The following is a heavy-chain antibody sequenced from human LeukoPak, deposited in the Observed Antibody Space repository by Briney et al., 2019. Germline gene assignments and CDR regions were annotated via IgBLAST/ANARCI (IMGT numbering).Heavy chain of an antibody. CDR3: ARSLGSHNYQPHCFDY. CDR1: GYSFTSYW. D-gene: IGHD5-24*01. V-gene: IGHV5-51*01. Sequence: PGESLKISCKGSGYSFTSYWIGWVRQMPGKGLEWMGIIYPSDSDTRYSPSFQGQVTISADKSISTAYLQWSSLKASDTAMYYCARSLGSHNYQPHCFDYWGQGTLVTVSS. J-gene: IGHJ4*02. CDR2: IYPSDSDT.